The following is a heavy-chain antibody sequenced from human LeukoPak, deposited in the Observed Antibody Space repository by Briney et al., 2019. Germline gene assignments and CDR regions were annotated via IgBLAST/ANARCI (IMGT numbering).Heavy chain of an antibody. CDR2: ISSSSSYI. Sequence: GGSLRLSRAASGFTFSSYSMNWVRQAPRKGLEWVSSISSSSSYIYYADSVKGRFTISRDNAKNSLYLQMNSLRAEDTAVYYCARDPGGYFDYWGQGTLVTVSS. CDR3: ARDPGGYFDY. D-gene: IGHD3-16*01. CDR1: GFTFSSYS. J-gene: IGHJ4*02. V-gene: IGHV3-21*01.